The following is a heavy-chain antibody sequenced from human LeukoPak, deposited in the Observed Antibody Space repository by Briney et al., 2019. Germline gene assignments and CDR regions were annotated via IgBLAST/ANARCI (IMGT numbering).Heavy chain of an antibody. V-gene: IGHV3-23*01. D-gene: IGHD3-10*01. CDR2: IHSRGDNT. CDR1: GFSFNSIG. CDR3: ARQILRGSYFYYLDV. Sequence: GGSLRLSCAASGFSFNSIGMSWFRQTPGKGLEWVSSIHSRGDNTHYADSLEGRFTISRDTWKNTVYLQMNRLRVEDTATYYCARQILRGSYFYYLDVWGTGTPVTVSS. J-gene: IGHJ6*03.